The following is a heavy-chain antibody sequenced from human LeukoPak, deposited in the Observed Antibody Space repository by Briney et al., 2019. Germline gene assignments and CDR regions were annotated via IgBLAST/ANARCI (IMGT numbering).Heavy chain of an antibody. J-gene: IGHJ4*02. CDR3: ARDRGHYDSVPFDY. V-gene: IGHV3-23*01. CDR2: ISGSGGST. D-gene: IGHD3-22*01. CDR1: GFTFSSYA. Sequence: AGGSLRLSCAASGFTFSSYAMSWVRQAPGKGLEWVSAISGSGGSTYYADSVKGRFTISRDNSKNTLYLQMNSLRAEDTAVYYCARDRGHYDSVPFDYWGQGTLVTVSS.